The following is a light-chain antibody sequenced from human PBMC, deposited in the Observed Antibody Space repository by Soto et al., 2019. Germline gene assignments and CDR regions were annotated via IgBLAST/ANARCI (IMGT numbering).Light chain of an antibody. V-gene: IGLV2-14*01. CDR2: EVS. CDR3: TSYTSSSTSCV. Sequence: QSVLTQPASVSGSPGQSITISCTGTNSDVGGYNYVSWYQQHPGKAPKLMVYEVSNRPSGVSNRFSGSKSGNTASLTISGLQAEDEADYYCTSYTSSSTSCVFGTGTKVTVL. J-gene: IGLJ1*01. CDR1: NSDVGGYNY.